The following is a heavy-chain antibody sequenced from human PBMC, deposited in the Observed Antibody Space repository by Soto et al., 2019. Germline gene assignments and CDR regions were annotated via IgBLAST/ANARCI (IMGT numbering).Heavy chain of an antibody. V-gene: IGHV3-23*01. Sequence: EVQLLESGGGLVQPGGSLRLSCAASGFTFSSYAMRWVRQAPGKGLEWVSAISGSGDSTYYADSVKGRFTVSRDTSKNTLYLQMNSLRAAGTAVYYCARRGSGSYYDYWGQGTLVTVSS. CDR1: GFTFSSYA. D-gene: IGHD1-26*01. CDR3: ARRGSGSYYDY. CDR2: ISGSGDST. J-gene: IGHJ4*02.